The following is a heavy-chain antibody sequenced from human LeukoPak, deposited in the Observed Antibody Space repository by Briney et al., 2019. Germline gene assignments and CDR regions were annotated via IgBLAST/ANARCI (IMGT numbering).Heavy chain of an antibody. CDR3: ARGPAYDFWSGYVY. J-gene: IGHJ4*02. CDR2: ISWNSGSI. V-gene: IGHV3-9*01. CDR1: GFTFDDYA. Sequence: GGSLRLSCAASGFTFDDYAMHWVRQAPGKGLEWVSGISWNSGSIGYADSVKGRFTISRDNAKNSLYLQMNSLRAEDTAVYYCARGPAYDFWSGYVYWGQGTLVTVSS. D-gene: IGHD3-3*01.